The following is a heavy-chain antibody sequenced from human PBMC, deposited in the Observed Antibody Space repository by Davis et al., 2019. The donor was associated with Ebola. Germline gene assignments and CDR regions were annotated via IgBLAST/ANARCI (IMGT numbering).Heavy chain of an antibody. V-gene: IGHV4-59*12. J-gene: IGHJ6*02. CDR3: AKDQTASAAAGPSLLYYYYYGMDV. CDR1: GGSISSYY. Sequence: SETLSLTCTVSGGSISSYYWSWIRQPPGKGLEWIGYIYYSGSTNYNPSLKSRVTISVDTSKNQFSLKLSSVTAADTAVYYCAKDQTASAAAGPSLLYYYYYGMDVWGQGTTVTVSS. CDR2: IYYSGST. D-gene: IGHD6-13*01.